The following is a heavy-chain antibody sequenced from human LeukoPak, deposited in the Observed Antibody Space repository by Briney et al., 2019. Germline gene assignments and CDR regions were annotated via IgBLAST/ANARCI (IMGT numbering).Heavy chain of an antibody. J-gene: IGHJ5*02. CDR3: AVSDCSRPSCPLAP. V-gene: IGHV3-23*01. CDR2: ISGSRGNT. D-gene: IGHD2-2*01. CDR1: GFTFSKYA. Sequence: GGSLRLSCAASGFTFSKYAMGWVRQAPGKGLEWVSTISGSRGNTYYADLEEGRFTISRDNSKNTLYLQMSSLRAEDTAVYYCAVSDCSRPSCPLAPWGRGPLATVPS.